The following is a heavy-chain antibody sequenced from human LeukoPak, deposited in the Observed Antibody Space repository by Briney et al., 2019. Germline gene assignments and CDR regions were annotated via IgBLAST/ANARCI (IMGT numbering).Heavy chain of an antibody. CDR1: GFTFSSYS. Sequence: GGSLRLSCAASGFTFSSYSMNWVRQAPGKGLEWVSSISSSSSYIYYADSVKGRFTISRDNAKNSLYLQMNSLRAEDTAVYYCARGAHSSGWYLNFDYWGQGTLVTVSS. CDR3: ARGAHSSGWYLNFDY. CDR2: ISSSSSYI. J-gene: IGHJ4*02. V-gene: IGHV3-21*04. D-gene: IGHD6-19*01.